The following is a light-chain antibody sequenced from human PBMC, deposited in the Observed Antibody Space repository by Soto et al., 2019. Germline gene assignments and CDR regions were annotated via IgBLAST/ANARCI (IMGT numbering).Light chain of an antibody. J-gene: IGKJ1*01. CDR3: QQRSNWPQWT. CDR2: DAS. Sequence: EIVFTRSPGTLSLSPVEICTVSCMPSQSVSSYLAWYQQKPGQAPRLLIYDASNRATGIPARFSGSGSGTDFTLTISSLEPEDFAVYYCQQRSNWPQWTFGQGTKVDIK. CDR1: QSVSSY. V-gene: IGKV3-11*01.